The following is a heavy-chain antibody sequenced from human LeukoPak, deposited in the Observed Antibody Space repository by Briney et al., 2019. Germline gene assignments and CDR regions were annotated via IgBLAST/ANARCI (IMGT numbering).Heavy chain of an antibody. CDR3: ARDTPEIAVATFDY. CDR2: ISAYNGNT. Sequence: ASAKVSCKASGYTFTSYGISWVRQAPGQGLEWMGWISAYNGNTNYAQKLQGRVTMTTDTSTSTAYMELRSLRSDDTAVYYCARDTPEIAVATFDYWGQGTLVTVSS. V-gene: IGHV1-18*01. J-gene: IGHJ4*02. CDR1: GYTFTSYG. D-gene: IGHD6-19*01.